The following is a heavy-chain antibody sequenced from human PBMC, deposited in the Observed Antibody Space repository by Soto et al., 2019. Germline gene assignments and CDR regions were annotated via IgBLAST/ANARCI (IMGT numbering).Heavy chain of an antibody. CDR2: INHSGST. CDR3: FFFFQAEDGIRVLCTVSAFLLNRSSDL. V-gene: IGHV4-34*01. J-gene: IGHJ2*01. Sequence: KGLEWIGEINHSGSTNYNPSLKSRVTISVDTTKNQFSLKLSSVTAADTAVYYCFFFFQAEDGIRVLCTVSAFLLNRSSDL. D-gene: IGHD1-20*01.